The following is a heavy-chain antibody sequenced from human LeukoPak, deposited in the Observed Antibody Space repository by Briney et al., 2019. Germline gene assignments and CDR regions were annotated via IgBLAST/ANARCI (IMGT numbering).Heavy chain of an antibody. V-gene: IGHV1-18*01. D-gene: IGHD6-13*01. CDR2: ISAYNGNT. J-gene: IGHJ3*02. CDR1: GYTFTSYG. CDR3: ARDSYSSSWYDAFDT. Sequence: ASVKVSCKASGYTFTSYGISWVRQAPGQGLEWMGWISAYNGNTNYAQKLQGRVTMTTDTSTSTAYMELRSLRSDDTAVYYCARDSYSSSWYDAFDTWGQGTMVTVSS.